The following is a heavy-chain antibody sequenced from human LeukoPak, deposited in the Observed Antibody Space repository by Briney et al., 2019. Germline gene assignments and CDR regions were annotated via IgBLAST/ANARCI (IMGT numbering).Heavy chain of an antibody. CDR3: AREHSSSWNYFDY. V-gene: IGHV1-69*04. J-gene: IGHJ4*02. Sequence: GASVKVSCKASGGTFSSYAISWVRQAPGQGLEWMGKIIPILGIANYAQKFQGRVTITADKSTSTAYMELSSLRSEDTAVYYCAREHSSSWNYFDYWGQGTLVTVSS. CDR2: IIPILGIA. CDR1: GGTFSSYA. D-gene: IGHD6-13*01.